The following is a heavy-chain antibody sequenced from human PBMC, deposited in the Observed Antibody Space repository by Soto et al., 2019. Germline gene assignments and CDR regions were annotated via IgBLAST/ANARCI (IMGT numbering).Heavy chain of an antibody. J-gene: IGHJ6*02. V-gene: IGHV3-9*01. CDR1: GFTFDDYA. D-gene: IGHD6-19*01. Sequence: EVQLVESGGGLVQPGRSLRLSRAASGFTFDDYAMHWVRQAPGKGLEWVSGISWNSGSIGYADSVKGRFTISRDNAKNSLYLQMNSLRAEDTALYYCAKDMGIAVAGNYYYYGMDVWGQGTTVTVSS. CDR3: AKDMGIAVAGNYYYYGMDV. CDR2: ISWNSGSI.